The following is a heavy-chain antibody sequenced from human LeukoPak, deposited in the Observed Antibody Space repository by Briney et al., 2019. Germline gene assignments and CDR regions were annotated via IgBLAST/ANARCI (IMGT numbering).Heavy chain of an antibody. D-gene: IGHD3-10*01. CDR1: GFTFTSYD. CDR2: MNPNNGNT. Sequence: GASVKVSCKASGFTFTSYDINWVRQASRQGLEWMGWMNPNNGNTGYAQKFQGRVTMTRDTSISTAYMELRGLRSEDTAVYYCVRDGEGVAISVNYWFDPWGQGTLVTVSS. V-gene: IGHV1-8*01. J-gene: IGHJ5*02. CDR3: VRDGEGVAISVNYWFDP.